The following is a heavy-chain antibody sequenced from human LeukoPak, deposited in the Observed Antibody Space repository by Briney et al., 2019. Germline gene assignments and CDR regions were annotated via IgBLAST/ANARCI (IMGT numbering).Heavy chain of an antibody. D-gene: IGHD5-12*01. J-gene: IGHJ4*02. CDR1: GGSFSGYY. CDR2: IYYSGST. Sequence: KASETLSLTCAVYGGSFSGYYWSWIRQPPGKGLEWIGYIYYSGSTNYNPSLKSRVTISVDTSKNQFSLKLSSVTAADTAVYYCARDYSGYVQGVYYFDYWGQGTLVTVSS. CDR3: ARDYSGYVQGVYYFDY. V-gene: IGHV4-59*01.